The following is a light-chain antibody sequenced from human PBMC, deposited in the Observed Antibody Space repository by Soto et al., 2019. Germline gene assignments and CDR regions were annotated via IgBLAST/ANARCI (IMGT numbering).Light chain of an antibody. J-gene: IGKJ1*01. Sequence: EIVMTQSPAILSVSPGERATLSCRASQSVSSNLAWYQQKPGQAPRLLIYGASTRATGIPARFSCSGSGTEFTLTFSSLQSEDFAVYYCQHYNNWPPWTFGQGTKVEIK. CDR2: GAS. CDR3: QHYNNWPPWT. V-gene: IGKV3-15*01. CDR1: QSVSSN.